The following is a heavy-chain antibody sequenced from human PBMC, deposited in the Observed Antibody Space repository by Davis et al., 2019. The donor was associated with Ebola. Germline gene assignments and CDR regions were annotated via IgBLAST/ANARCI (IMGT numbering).Heavy chain of an antibody. Sequence: GESLKISCAASGFTFSSYAMSWVRQAPGRGLEWVSGISGSGGSTRYADSVKGRFTISRDNAKNSLFLQMNNLRADDTAVYYCATELTGDAFDVWGRGTMVTVSS. CDR3: ATELTGDAFDV. J-gene: IGHJ3*01. D-gene: IGHD3-9*01. V-gene: IGHV3-23*01. CDR2: ISGSGGST. CDR1: GFTFSSYA.